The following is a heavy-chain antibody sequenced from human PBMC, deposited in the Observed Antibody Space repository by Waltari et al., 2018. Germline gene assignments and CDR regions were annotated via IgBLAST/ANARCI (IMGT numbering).Heavy chain of an antibody. V-gene: IGHV1-69*08. D-gene: IGHD3-16*01. Sequence: QVQLVQSGAEVKKPGSSVKVSCKASGGTFSSYDISWVRQAPGQGLEWVGRIIPIFVTANYAQKFQGRVTITADNATSTAYMELSSLRSEDTAVYSCAREQGPGGGTNFDYWGQGTLVTVSS. J-gene: IGHJ4*02. CDR1: GGTFSSYD. CDR3: AREQGPGGGTNFDY. CDR2: IIPIFVTA.